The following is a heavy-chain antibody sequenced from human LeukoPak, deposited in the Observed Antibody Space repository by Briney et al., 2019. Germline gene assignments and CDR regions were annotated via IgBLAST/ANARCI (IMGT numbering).Heavy chain of an antibody. Sequence: PGGSLRLSCAASGFTFSSYSMNWVRQAPGKGLEWVSSISSSSSYIYHADSVKGRFTISRDNAKNSLYLQMNSLRAEDTAVYYCARDRFRTIFHAFDYWGQGTPVTVSS. CDR2: ISSSSSYI. J-gene: IGHJ4*02. CDR3: ARDRFRTIFHAFDY. V-gene: IGHV3-21*01. CDR1: GFTFSSYS. D-gene: IGHD3-9*01.